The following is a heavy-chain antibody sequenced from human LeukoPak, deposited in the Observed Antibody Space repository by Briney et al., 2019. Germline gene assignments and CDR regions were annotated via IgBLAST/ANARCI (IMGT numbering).Heavy chain of an antibody. Sequence: GESLKISCKGSGYSFSSYWIGWVRQVPGKGLEWMGIIYPGNSDTRYSPSFQGQVTISADKSISTAYLQWSSLKASDTAMYYCARQNGYSSGWSHFDYWGQGTLVTVSS. V-gene: IGHV5-51*01. CDR1: GYSFSSYW. D-gene: IGHD6-19*01. CDR3: ARQNGYSSGWSHFDY. J-gene: IGHJ4*02. CDR2: IYPGNSDT.